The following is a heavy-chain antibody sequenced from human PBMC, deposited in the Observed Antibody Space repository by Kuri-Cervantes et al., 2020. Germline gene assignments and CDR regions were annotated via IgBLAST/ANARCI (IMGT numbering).Heavy chain of an antibody. CDR2: MNPNSGNT. V-gene: IGHV1-8*01. D-gene: IGHD3-3*01. CDR1: GYTFTSYD. CDR3: ARGVGRDLEWLLRNYYYYYYMDV. J-gene: IGHJ6*03. Sequence: ASVKVSCKASGYTFTSYDINWVRQATGQGLEWMGWMNPNSGNTGYAQKFQGRVTMTRNTSISTAYMELSSLRSEDTAVYYCARGVGRDLEWLLRNYYYYYYMDVWGKGTTVTVSS.